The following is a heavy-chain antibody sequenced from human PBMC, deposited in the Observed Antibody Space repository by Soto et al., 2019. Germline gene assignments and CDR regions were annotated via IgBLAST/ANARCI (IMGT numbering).Heavy chain of an antibody. CDR2: ILHNGNA. D-gene: IGHD6-19*01. CDR1: GASVTSTGYY. Sequence: QVQLRESGPGLMRPSQTLSLTCTVSGASVTSTGYYWTWIRQSPGKGMECVGYILHNGNADHSPSLETRLSISLDSSKNQFSLNVNSVSAADTAIYFCARVSAVSAEYYFAYWGQGALVTVSS. CDR3: ARVSAVSAEYYFAY. V-gene: IGHV4-30-4*01. J-gene: IGHJ4*02.